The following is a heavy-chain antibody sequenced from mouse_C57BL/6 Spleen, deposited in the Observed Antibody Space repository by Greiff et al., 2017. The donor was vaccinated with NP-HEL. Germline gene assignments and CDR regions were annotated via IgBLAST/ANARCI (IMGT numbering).Heavy chain of an antibody. J-gene: IGHJ3*01. D-gene: IGHD2-2*01. CDR2: IHPNSGST. V-gene: IGHV1-64*01. CDR3: TRSGDGYGAWFAY. CDR1: GYTFTSYW. Sequence: QVQLQQPGAELVKPGASVKLSCKASGYTFTSYWMHWVKQRPGQGLEWIGMIHPNSGSTNYNEKFKSKATLTVDKSSSTAYMQLSSLTSEDSAVYYCTRSGDGYGAWFAYWGQGTLVTVSA.